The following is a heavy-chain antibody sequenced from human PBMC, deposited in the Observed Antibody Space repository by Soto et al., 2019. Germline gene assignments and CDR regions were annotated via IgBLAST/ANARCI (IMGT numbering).Heavy chain of an antibody. CDR3: ARDLLAAGSDALDI. Sequence: QVQLVQSGAEVKKPGASVKVSSKASGYTFTRHYIHWVRQAPGQGLEWMGIINSSGGHTYYAQKFQGRVTMISDTSTSTVYMELSSLRSEDTAVYYCARDLLAAGSDALDIWGQGTMVTVSS. CDR1: GYTFTRHY. V-gene: IGHV1-46*01. J-gene: IGHJ3*02. D-gene: IGHD6-13*01. CDR2: INSSGGHT.